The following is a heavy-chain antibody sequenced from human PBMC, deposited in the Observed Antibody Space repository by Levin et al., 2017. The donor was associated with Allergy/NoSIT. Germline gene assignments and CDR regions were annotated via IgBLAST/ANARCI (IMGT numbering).Heavy chain of an antibody. CDR1: GFTFSDYY. Sequence: SCAASGFTFSDYYMSWIRQAPGKGLEWVSYISSSGSTIYYADSVKGRFTISRDNAKNSLYLQMNSLRAEDTAVYYCARLSLSIGGATLRTLDVWGQGTTVTVSS. J-gene: IGHJ6*02. V-gene: IGHV3-11*01. CDR3: ARLSLSIGGATLRTLDV. D-gene: IGHD1-26*01. CDR2: ISSSGSTI.